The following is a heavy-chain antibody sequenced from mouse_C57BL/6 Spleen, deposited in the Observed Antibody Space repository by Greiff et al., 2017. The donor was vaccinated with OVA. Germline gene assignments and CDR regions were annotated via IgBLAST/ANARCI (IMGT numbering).Heavy chain of an antibody. D-gene: IGHD4-1*01. Sequence: EVHLVESGGGLVQPGGSMKLSCVASGFTFSNYWMNWVRQSPEKGLEWVAQIRLKSDNYATHYAESVKGRLTISRDDSNSSVYLQMNNLRAEDTGIYYCTGGLGRYAMDYWGQGTSVTVSS. V-gene: IGHV6-3*01. CDR2: IRLKSDNYAT. CDR1: GFTFSNYW. J-gene: IGHJ4*01. CDR3: TGGLGRYAMDY.